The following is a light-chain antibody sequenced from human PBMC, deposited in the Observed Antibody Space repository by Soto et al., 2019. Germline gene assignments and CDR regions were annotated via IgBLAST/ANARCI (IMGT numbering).Light chain of an antibody. J-gene: IGKJ2*01. CDR2: SAS. Sequence: EIVLTQSPGTLSLSPGERATLSCRASQSVNSSYLAWYQQKPGQAPRLLIYSASSRATGIPDRFTGSGSGTDCTLTISRLEHDDFQVYCCQRYGISPPKYTFGQGTKLEIK. CDR3: QRYGISPPKYT. V-gene: IGKV3-20*01. CDR1: QSVNSSY.